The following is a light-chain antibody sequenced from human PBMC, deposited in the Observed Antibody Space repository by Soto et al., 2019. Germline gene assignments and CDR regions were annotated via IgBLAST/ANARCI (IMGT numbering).Light chain of an antibody. CDR3: QQYYSYPPA. CDR2: AAS. CDR1: QGISSY. J-gene: IGKJ1*01. V-gene: IGKV1-8*01. Sequence: AIRMTQSPSSFSASTGDRVTITCRASQGISSYLAWYQQKPGKAPKLLIYAASTLQSGVPSMFSGRGSGTDFTLTISCLQSEDFATYYCQQYYSYPPAVGQGTKGEIK.